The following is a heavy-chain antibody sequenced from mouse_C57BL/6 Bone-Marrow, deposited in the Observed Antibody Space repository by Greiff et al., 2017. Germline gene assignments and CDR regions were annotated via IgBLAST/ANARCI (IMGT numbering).Heavy chain of an antibody. V-gene: IGHV2-5*01. CDR3: ATHWYFDV. CDR1: GFSLTSYG. Sequence: QVQLKESGPGLVQPSQSLSITCTVSGFSLTSYGVHWVRQSPGKGLEWLGVIWRGGSTDYNEAFMSRLSITKENSKSQVFFKMNRLQADDTAIYYCATHWYFDVWGTGTTVTVSS. CDR2: IWRGGST. J-gene: IGHJ1*03.